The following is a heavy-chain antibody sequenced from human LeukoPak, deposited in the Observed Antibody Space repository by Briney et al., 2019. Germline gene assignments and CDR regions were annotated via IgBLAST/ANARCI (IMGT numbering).Heavy chain of an antibody. CDR2: IYYSGST. CDR3: ARDYDFWSGYSAYFDY. D-gene: IGHD3-3*01. V-gene: IGHV4-39*01. Sequence: PSETLSLTCTVSGGSISSSSYYWGWIRQPPGKGLERIGSIYYSGSTYYNPSLKRRVTISVDTSKNQFSLKLSSVTAADTAVYYCARDYDFWSGYSAYFDYWGQATLVTVPS. CDR1: GGSISSSSYY. J-gene: IGHJ4*02.